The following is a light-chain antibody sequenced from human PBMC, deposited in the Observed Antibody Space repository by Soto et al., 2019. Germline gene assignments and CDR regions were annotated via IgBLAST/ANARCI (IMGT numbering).Light chain of an antibody. CDR1: ESVSNN. J-gene: IGKJ1*01. CDR2: GAS. V-gene: IGKV3-15*01. CDR3: QQYYSFPPT. Sequence: EIVMTQSPATLSLSPGERATLSFRASESVSNNLAWYQQKAGQAPRLLIYGASTRATGIPARFSGSGSGTEFTLTISCLQSEDFATYYCQQYYSFPPTFGQGTKVDIK.